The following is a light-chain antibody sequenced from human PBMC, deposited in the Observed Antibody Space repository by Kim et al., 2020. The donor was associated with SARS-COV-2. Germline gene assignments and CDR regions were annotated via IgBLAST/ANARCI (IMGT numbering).Light chain of an antibody. CDR2: GKN. CDR1: SLRSYY. Sequence: SSELTQDPAVSVALGLTVRITCQGDSLRSYYATWXQQKPGQAPILVIYGKNNRPSGIPDRFSGSSSGNTASLTITGTQAGDEADYYCNSRDSNDNVVFGG. CDR3: NSRDSNDNVV. V-gene: IGLV3-19*01. J-gene: IGLJ2*01.